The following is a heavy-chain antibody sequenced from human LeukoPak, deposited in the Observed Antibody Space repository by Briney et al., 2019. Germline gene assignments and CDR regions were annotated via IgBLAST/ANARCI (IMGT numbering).Heavy chain of an antibody. CDR2: ISSSSSYI. J-gene: IGHJ4*02. V-gene: IGHV3-21*01. CDR3: ARLQETRLFSFDY. D-gene: IGHD4-11*01. CDR1: GFTFSSYS. Sequence: GGSLRLSCAVSGFTFSSYSMNWVRQAPGKGLEWVSSISSSSSYIYYADSVKGRFTISRDNAKNSLYLQMNSLRAEDTAVYYCARLQETRLFSFDYWGQGTLVTVSS.